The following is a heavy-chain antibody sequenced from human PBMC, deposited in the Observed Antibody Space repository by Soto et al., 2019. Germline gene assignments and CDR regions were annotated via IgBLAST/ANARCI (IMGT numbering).Heavy chain of an antibody. Sequence: GVSLRLSCAASGFTFSSYAMSWVRQAPGKGLEWVSAISGSGGSTYYADSVKGRFTISRDNSKNTLYLQMNSLRAEDTAVYYCAKSGPITMVRGVIFGHYYYGMDVWGLGTTVTVSS. V-gene: IGHV3-23*01. CDR1: GFTFSSYA. CDR2: ISGSGGST. D-gene: IGHD3-10*01. CDR3: AKSGPITMVRGVIFGHYYYGMDV. J-gene: IGHJ6*02.